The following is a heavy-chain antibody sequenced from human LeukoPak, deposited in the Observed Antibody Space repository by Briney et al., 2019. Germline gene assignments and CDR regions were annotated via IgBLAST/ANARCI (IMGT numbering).Heavy chain of an antibody. Sequence: GGSLRLSCAASGFTFSGSAMHWVRQAPGKGLEWVSRIRNKANSYATAYSASVKGRFTISRDDSKNTAYLQMNSLKTEDTAVYYCARSSMTTPFDYWGQGTLVTVSS. D-gene: IGHD1-14*01. V-gene: IGHV3-73*01. CDR2: IRNKANSYAT. J-gene: IGHJ4*02. CDR1: GFTFSGSA. CDR3: ARSSMTTPFDY.